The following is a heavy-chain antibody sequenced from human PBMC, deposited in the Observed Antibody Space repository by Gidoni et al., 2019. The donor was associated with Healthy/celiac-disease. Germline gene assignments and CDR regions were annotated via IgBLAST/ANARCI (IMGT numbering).Heavy chain of an antibody. D-gene: IGHD2-2*01. CDR3: AREAPPPYCSSTSCALDP. J-gene: IGHJ5*02. CDR2: LIPIFGTS. CDR1: GGTFSSYA. Sequence: VQLVQSGAEVTKPGSSVKVSCKASGGTFSSYALSWLRLAPGQGLAWMGGLIPIFGTSNYAQKFQGIVAITADEATSTAYMELGSLRSEDTAVCYCAREAPPPYCSSTSCALDPWGQGTLVTVSS. V-gene: IGHV1-69*01.